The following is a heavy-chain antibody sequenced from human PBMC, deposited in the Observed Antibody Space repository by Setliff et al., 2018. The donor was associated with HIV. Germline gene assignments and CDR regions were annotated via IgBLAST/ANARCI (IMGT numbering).Heavy chain of an antibody. D-gene: IGHD1-1*01. Sequence: GESLKISCKASGYYFANHWIGWVRQVSGKGLEWVGIISPTDSATTYSPAFQGQVSMSVDVSITTAFLQWSSVKASDTATYYCVRSGKVGELYGLWGQGTPVTVSS. J-gene: IGHJ4*02. CDR2: ISPTDSAT. CDR3: VRSGKVGELYGL. CDR1: GYYFANHW. V-gene: IGHV5-51*01.